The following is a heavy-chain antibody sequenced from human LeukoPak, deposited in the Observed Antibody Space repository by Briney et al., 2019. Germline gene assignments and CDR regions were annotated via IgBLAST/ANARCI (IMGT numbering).Heavy chain of an antibody. V-gene: IGHV3-30*02. Sequence: GGSPRLSCAASGFTFSSYGMHWVRQAPGKGLEWVAFIRYDGSNKYYADSVKGRFTISRDNSKNTLYLQMNSLRAEDTAVYYCAQDNYEGSGYYYYYMDVWGKGTTVTVSS. CDR1: GFTFSSYG. D-gene: IGHD4-11*01. CDR3: AQDNYEGSGYYYYYMDV. CDR2: IRYDGSNK. J-gene: IGHJ6*03.